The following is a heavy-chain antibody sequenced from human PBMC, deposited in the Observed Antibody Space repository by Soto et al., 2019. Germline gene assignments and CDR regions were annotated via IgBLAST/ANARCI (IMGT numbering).Heavy chain of an antibody. D-gene: IGHD6-13*01. CDR2: IYYSGRT. Sequence: ASETLSLTCTVSGGSISSGGNYWSWIRQHPGKGLEWIGNIYYSGRTYYNPSLKSRVTISVDTSKNQFSLKLSSVTAADTAVYYCARVFSDSSSFFDAWGQGTLVTVSS. J-gene: IGHJ5*02. V-gene: IGHV4-31*03. CDR1: GGSISSGGNY. CDR3: ARVFSDSSSFFDA.